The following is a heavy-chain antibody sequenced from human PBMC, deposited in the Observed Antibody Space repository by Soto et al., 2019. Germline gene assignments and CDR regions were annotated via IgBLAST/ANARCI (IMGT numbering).Heavy chain of an antibody. J-gene: IGHJ4*02. V-gene: IGHV1-46*01. Sequence: QVQLVQSGAEVKKPGASVKVSCKASGYSFTNHYIHWVRQAPGQGLEWVGLVNPSSGSVTYAQKVQGRVTMTRDTSTTTVYMQLSSLTSDDTAVYFCAKVRGGSFPYYFDDWGQGTLVTVSS. D-gene: IGHD2-15*01. CDR3: AKVRGGSFPYYFDD. CDR1: GYSFTNHY. CDR2: VNPSSGSV.